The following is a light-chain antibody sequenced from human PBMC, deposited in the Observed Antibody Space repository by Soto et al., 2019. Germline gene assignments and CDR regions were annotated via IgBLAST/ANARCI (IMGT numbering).Light chain of an antibody. CDR2: DAS. V-gene: IGKV1-5*01. CDR3: QQYTTSPWT. J-gene: IGKJ1*01. Sequence: DIQMTPSPSTLSASVGDRVTITCRASQSISSWLAWYQQTPGRAPKVLIFDASSLESGVPSRFSGSGSATEFTLTISSLQPDDFATYDCQQYTTSPWTFGQGTNV. CDR1: QSISSW.